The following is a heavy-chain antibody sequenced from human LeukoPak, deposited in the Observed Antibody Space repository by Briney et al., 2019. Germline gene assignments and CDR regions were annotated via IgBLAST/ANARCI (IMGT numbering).Heavy chain of an antibody. J-gene: IGHJ4*02. D-gene: IGHD3-10*01. CDR1: EFSVGSNY. Sequence: GGSLRLSCAASEFSVGSNYMTWVRQAPGKGLEWVGRIKSKSDGGTTDYAAPVKGRFTISRDDSKNTLFLQVNSLKIEDTAVYYCTTVTLRPVGLWGQGTLVTVSS. CDR3: TTVTLRPVGL. CDR2: IKSKSDGGTT. V-gene: IGHV3-15*05.